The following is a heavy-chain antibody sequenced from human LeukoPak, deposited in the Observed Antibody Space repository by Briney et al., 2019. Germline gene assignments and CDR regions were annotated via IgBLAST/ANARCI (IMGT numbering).Heavy chain of an antibody. D-gene: IGHD6-25*01. J-gene: IGHJ4*02. CDR1: GFTFSSYA. V-gene: IGHV3-30-3*01. CDR3: AKVDQRRYFDY. Sequence: PGGSLRLSCAASGFTFSSYAMHWVRQAPGKGLEWVAVISYDGSNKYYADSVKGRFTISRDNSKNTLYLQMNSLRAEDTAVYYCAKVDQRRYFDYWGQGTLVTVSS. CDR2: ISYDGSNK.